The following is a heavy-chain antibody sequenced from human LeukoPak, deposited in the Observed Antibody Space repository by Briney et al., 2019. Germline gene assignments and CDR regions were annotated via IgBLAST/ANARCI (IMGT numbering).Heavy chain of an antibody. V-gene: IGHV3-30*03. CDR2: ISYDGSNK. CDR3: ARDRYEYYDILTGYPEYGMDV. Sequence: PGGSLRLSCAASGFTFSSYGMHWVRQAPGKGLEWVAVISYDGSNKYYADSVKGRFTISRDNAKNSLYLQMNSLRAEGTAVYYCARDRYEYYDILTGYPEYGMDVWGQGTTVTVSS. J-gene: IGHJ6*02. D-gene: IGHD3-9*01. CDR1: GFTFSSYG.